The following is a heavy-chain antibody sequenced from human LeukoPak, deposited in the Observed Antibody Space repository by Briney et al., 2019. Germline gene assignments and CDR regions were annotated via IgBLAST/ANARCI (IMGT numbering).Heavy chain of an antibody. D-gene: IGHD4-23*01. CDR2: ISSSGTTI. Sequence: GGSLRLSCAASGFTFSTYDMNWVRQAPGKGLECVSYISSSGTTIYYADSVKGRFTISRDNARNSLYLQMNSLRAEDTAVYYCARETPSYGGNVYDYWGQGTLVTVSS. J-gene: IGHJ4*02. CDR1: GFTFSTYD. CDR3: ARETPSYGGNVYDY. V-gene: IGHV3-48*03.